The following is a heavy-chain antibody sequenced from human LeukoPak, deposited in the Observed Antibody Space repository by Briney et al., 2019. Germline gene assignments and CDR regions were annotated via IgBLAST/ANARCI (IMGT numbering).Heavy chain of an antibody. CDR3: LRGDRRDY. Sequence: GGSLRLSCEASGFTINTYSMNWARQAPGKGLEWVSSIDSSGGYMFYADSVKGRFIISRDNAKDSLYLQMNSLRVEDTAVYYCLRGDRRDYWGQGTLVTVSS. J-gene: IGHJ4*02. CDR1: GFTINTYS. V-gene: IGHV3-21*06. CDR2: IDSSGGYM.